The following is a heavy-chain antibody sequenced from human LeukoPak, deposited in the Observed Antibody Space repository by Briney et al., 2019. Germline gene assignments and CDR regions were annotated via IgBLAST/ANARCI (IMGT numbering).Heavy chain of an antibody. CDR1: GYTFTGYY. Sequence: ASVKVSCTASGYTFTGYYMHWVRQAPGQGLEWMGWINPNSGGTNYAQKFQGRVTITADKSTSTAYMELSSLRSEDTAVYYCARDKPVEQQLVPNWFDPWGQGTLVTVSS. V-gene: IGHV1-2*02. CDR3: ARDKPVEQQLVPNWFDP. CDR2: INPNSGGT. J-gene: IGHJ5*02. D-gene: IGHD6-13*01.